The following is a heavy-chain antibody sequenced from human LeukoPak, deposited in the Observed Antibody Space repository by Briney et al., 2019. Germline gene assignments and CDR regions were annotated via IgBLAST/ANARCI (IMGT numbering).Heavy chain of an antibody. Sequence: ETLSLTCTVSGYSITSGYYWGWIRQTPGKGLEWVSAISGSGGSTYYADSVKGRFTISRDNSKNTLYLQMNSLRAEDTAVYYCANHQPQRGMVAPFDYWGQGTLVTVSS. D-gene: IGHD3-10*01. CDR3: ANHQPQRGMVAPFDY. CDR2: ISGSGGST. J-gene: IGHJ4*02. CDR1: GYSITSGYY. V-gene: IGHV3-23*01.